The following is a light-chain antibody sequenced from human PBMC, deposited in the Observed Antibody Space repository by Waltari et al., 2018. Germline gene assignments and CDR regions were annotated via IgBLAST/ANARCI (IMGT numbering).Light chain of an antibody. CDR2: AAS. V-gene: IGKV1-39*01. J-gene: IGKJ1*01. Sequence: DIQMTQSPSSLSASVGDRVAITCRASQSISTYLNWYQQMPGKAPKLLIYAASSLQSGVPSRFSGSGSGTDFTLTITSLRPEDFATYFCQQSSSTPGTFGQGTKVEIK. CDR3: QQSSSTPGT. CDR1: QSISTY.